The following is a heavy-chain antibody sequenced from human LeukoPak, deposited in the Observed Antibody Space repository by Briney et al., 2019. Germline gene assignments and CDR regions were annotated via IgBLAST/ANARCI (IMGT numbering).Heavy chain of an antibody. D-gene: IGHD5-12*01. CDR1: GGTFSSYA. Sequence: SVKVSCKASGGTFSSYAISWVRQAPGQGLEWMGGIIPIFGRANYAQKFQGRVTITTDGSTSTAYMELSSLRSEDTAVYYCAREGDSGYDYPYFDYWGQGTLVTASS. V-gene: IGHV1-69*05. CDR2: IIPIFGRA. J-gene: IGHJ4*02. CDR3: AREGDSGYDYPYFDY.